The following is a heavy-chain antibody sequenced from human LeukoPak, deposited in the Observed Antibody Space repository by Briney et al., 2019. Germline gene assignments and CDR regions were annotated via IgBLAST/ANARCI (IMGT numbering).Heavy chain of an antibody. CDR2: IKQDGSEK. Sequence: GGSLRLSRAASGFTFSSYWMSWVRQAPGKGLEWVANIKQDGSEKYYVDSVKGRFTISRDNAKNSLYLQMNSLRAEDTAVYYCARDYYDSSGYYYGVYYWGQGTLVTVSS. J-gene: IGHJ4*02. CDR3: ARDYYDSSGYYYGVYY. D-gene: IGHD3-22*01. CDR1: GFTFSSYW. V-gene: IGHV3-7*01.